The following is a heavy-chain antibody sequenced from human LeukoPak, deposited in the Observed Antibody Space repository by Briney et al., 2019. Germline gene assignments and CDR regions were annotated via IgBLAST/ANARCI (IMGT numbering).Heavy chain of an antibody. J-gene: IGHJ4*02. D-gene: IGHD3-10*01. CDR1: GFTFSSYA. CDR3: VKGAGRMVRGVTTFDY. Sequence: PGGSLRLSCAASGFTFSSYAMSWVRQAPGKGLEWVSAISGSGGSTYYADSVKGRFTISRDNSKNTLYLQMNSLRAEDTAVYYCVKGAGRMVRGVTTFDYWGQGTLVTVSS. CDR2: ISGSGGST. V-gene: IGHV3-23*01.